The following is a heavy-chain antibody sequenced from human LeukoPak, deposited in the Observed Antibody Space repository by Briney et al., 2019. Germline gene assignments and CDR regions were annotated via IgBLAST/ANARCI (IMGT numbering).Heavy chain of an antibody. J-gene: IGHJ4*02. D-gene: IGHD3-22*01. V-gene: IGHV3-9*01. Sequence: PRRSLRLSCAASGFTFDDYAMHWVRQAPGKGLGWVSAIGWNRGSIGYADSVKGRFTISRDNAKNSLYLQMNSLRAEDTALYYCAKVDSYDSSGYFDYWGQGTLVTVSS. CDR1: GFTFDDYA. CDR3: AKVDSYDSSGYFDY. CDR2: IGWNRGSI.